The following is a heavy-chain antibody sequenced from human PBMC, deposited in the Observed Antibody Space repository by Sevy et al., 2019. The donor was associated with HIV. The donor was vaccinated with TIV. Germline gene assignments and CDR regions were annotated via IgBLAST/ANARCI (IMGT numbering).Heavy chain of an antibody. Sequence: GGSLRLSCVASGFSLSNYWMTWVRQAPGKGLEWVANINQDGHEKYYVDSVKGRFTISRDGATLFLQMNSLRAEDTAVYYCARSEYYYGSGSYYHYWGQGTLVTVSS. V-gene: IGHV3-7*01. J-gene: IGHJ4*02. CDR2: INQDGHEK. D-gene: IGHD3-10*01. CDR3: ARSEYYYGSGSYYHY. CDR1: GFSLSNYW.